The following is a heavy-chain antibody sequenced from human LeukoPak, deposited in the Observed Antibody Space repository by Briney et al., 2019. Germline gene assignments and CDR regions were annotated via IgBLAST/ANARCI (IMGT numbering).Heavy chain of an antibody. V-gene: IGHV3-23*01. CDR1: GFAFSSYA. CDR2: ISAGGDST. J-gene: IGHJ4*02. D-gene: IGHD3-10*01. Sequence: GGSLRLSCAASGFAFSSYAMSWVRQAPGKGLEWASGISAGGDSTYFADFVKGRFTISRDNSKSTLYLQVNSLRAEDTAIYYCAKDPRVHASGSYYFDYWGQGALVTVSS. CDR3: AKDPRVHASGSYYFDY.